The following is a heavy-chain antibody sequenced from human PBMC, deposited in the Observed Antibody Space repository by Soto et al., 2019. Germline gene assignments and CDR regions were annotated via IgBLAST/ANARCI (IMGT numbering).Heavy chain of an antibody. D-gene: IGHD3-10*01. J-gene: IGHJ3*02. CDR3: AKELLEVPVAFDI. CDR2: ISYDGNIK. CDR1: GFTFSSHG. Sequence: PGGSLRLSCATSGFTFSSHGMNWVRQAPGKRLEWVAVISYDGNIKYYADSVKGRFTISRDNSKNTLYLQMNSLRAEDTAVYYCAKELLEVPVAFDIWGQGTMVTVSS. V-gene: IGHV3-30*18.